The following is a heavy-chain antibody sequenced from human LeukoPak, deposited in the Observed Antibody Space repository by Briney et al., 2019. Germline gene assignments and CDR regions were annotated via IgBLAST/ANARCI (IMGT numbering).Heavy chain of an antibody. CDR3: AKGAAVAGPFDY. V-gene: IGHV3-21*04. CDR2: ISSSSDYI. Sequence: NSGGSLRLSCAASGFTFRSYSMNWVRQAPGKGLEWVSSISSSSDYIYYADSVKGRFTISRDNAKNSLYLQMNSLRAEDTAVYYCAKGAAVAGPFDYWGQGTLVTVSS. D-gene: IGHD6-19*01. CDR1: GFTFRSYS. J-gene: IGHJ4*02.